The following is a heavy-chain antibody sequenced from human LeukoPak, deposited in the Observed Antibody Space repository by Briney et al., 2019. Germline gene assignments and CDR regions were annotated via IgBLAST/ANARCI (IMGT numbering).Heavy chain of an antibody. J-gene: IGHJ4*02. CDR3: ARGRRSSGWYFFCDY. V-gene: IGHV1-8*01. CDR1: GYTFTSYD. CDR2: MNPNSGNT. Sequence: GASVKVPCKASGYTFTSYDINWVRQATGQGLEWMGWMNPNSGNTGYAQKYQGRVTMTRNTSISTAYMQLSSLRSEDTAVYYCARGRRSSGWYFFCDYWGQGTLVSVSS. D-gene: IGHD6-19*01.